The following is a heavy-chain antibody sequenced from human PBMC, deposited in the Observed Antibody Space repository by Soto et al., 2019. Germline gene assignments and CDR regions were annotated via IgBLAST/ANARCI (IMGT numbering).Heavy chain of an antibody. CDR2: ITPSGST. D-gene: IGHD3-10*01. CDR3: ARRKYYYGSGSYPYYYYYGMDV. J-gene: IGHJ6*02. CDR1: GGSFSGYY. V-gene: IGHV4-34*01. Sequence: SETLSLTCAVYGGSFSGYYWRWIRQPPGKGLEWIGEITPSGSTNYNPSLKSRVTISVDTSKNQFSLKLSSVTAADTAVYYCARRKYYYGSGSYPYYYYYGMDVWGQGTTVTVSS.